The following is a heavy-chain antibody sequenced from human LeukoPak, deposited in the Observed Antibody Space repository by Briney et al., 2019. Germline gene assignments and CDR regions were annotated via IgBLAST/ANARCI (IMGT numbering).Heavy chain of an antibody. CDR1: GGSISSSSYY. V-gene: IGHV4-39*07. CDR2: IYYSGST. D-gene: IGHD2-2*01. J-gene: IGHJ6*02. Sequence: SETLSLTCTVSGGSISSSSYYWGWIRQPPGKGLEWIGSIYYSGSTNYNPSLKSRVTISVDTSKNQFSLKLSSVTAADTAVYYCARDLVVPAARGAISYYYYGMDVWGQGTTVTVSS. CDR3: ARDLVVPAARGAISYYYYGMDV.